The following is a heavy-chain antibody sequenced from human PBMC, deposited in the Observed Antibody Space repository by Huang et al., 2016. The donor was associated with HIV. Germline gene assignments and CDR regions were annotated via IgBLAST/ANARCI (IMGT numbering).Heavy chain of an antibody. CDR2: INDSGAT. CDR1: GASFTGNY. D-gene: IGHD3-3*01. Sequence: QVHLQQWGAGLLKPSETLTLTCAVSGASFTGNYWTWIRQTPGKGLEWIGEINDSGATSYKPSRESRVTISIDRSKKQFSRRLSSMTAADTAVYYCARQWVLLDYLMGMDVWGQGTTVIVSS. J-gene: IGHJ6*02. CDR3: ARQWVLLDYLMGMDV. V-gene: IGHV4-34*01.